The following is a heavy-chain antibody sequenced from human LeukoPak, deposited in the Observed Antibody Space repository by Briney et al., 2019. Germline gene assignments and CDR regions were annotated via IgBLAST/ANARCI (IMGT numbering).Heavy chain of an antibody. V-gene: IGHV3-30*02. D-gene: IGHD3-3*01. CDR3: ATYDFWSGYSPSLGYYFDY. CDR1: GFTFSSYG. CDR2: IRYVGSNK. Sequence: GSLRLSCAASGFTFSSYGMHWVRQAPGKGLEWVAFIRYVGSNKYYADSVKGRFTISRDNSKNTLYLQMNSLRAEDTAVYYCATYDFWSGYSPSLGYYFDYWGQGTLVTVSS. J-gene: IGHJ4*02.